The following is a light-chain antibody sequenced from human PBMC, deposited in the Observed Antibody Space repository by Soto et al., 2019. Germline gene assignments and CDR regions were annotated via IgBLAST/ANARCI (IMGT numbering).Light chain of an antibody. CDR3: RQYNNWST. J-gene: IGKJ1*01. CDR1: QSISSN. Sequence: EIVMTQSPATLSVSPGERATLSCWASQSISSNLAWYQQKAGQAPRLLIYGASTRATGIPAMFSGSGSGTEFHLTISSLQSEDFAVYFFRQYNNWSTFGQGTKVEIK. CDR2: GAS. V-gene: IGKV3-15*01.